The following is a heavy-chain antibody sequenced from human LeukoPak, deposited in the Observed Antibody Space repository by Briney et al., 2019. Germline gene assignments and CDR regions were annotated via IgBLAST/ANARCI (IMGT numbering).Heavy chain of an antibody. D-gene: IGHD1-1*01. J-gene: IGHJ4*02. CDR3: ARQVQGVIRPDY. Sequence: SETLSLTCTVSGGSLSSSGQFWGWIRQPPGKGLEWIGAIYYSGSTYYNPSLKSRVTVSVDTSKHQFSLKLSSVTAADSAVYYCARQVQGVIRPDYWGQGTLVTVSS. V-gene: IGHV4-39*01. CDR1: GGSLSSSGQF. CDR2: IYYSGST.